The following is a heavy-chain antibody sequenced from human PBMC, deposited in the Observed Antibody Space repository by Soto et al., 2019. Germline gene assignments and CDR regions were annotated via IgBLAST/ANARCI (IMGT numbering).Heavy chain of an antibody. V-gene: IGHV4-39*01. CDR2: IYYSGST. J-gene: IGHJ4*02. D-gene: IGHD6-6*01. CDR3: ARQRRVEGSSRSLPQPSRLLDY. CDR1: GGSISSGDYY. Sequence: PSETLSLTCTVSGGSISSGDYYWGWIRQPPGKGLEWIGSIYYSGSTYYNPSLKSRVTISVDTSKNQFSLKLSSVTAADTAVYYCARQRRVEGSSRSLPQPSRLLDYWGQGTLVTVSS.